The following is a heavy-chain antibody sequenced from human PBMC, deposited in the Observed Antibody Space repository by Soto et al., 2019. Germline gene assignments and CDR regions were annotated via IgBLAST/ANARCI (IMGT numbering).Heavy chain of an antibody. CDR2: VYYSGST. J-gene: IGHJ4*02. CDR1: GRSISSVNYY. D-gene: IGHD1-1*01. V-gene: IGHV4-30-4*01. Sequence: SETLSLTCTVSGRSISSVNYYWSWIRQPPGKGLEWIGYVYYSGSTYYNPSLRSRVTISVDTSKNQFSLKLSSVTAADTSVYYCARHAGIFDYWGQGTLVTVSS. CDR3: ARHAGIFDY.